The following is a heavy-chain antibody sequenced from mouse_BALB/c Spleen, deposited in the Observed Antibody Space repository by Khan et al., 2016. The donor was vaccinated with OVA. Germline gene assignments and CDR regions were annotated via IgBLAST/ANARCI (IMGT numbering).Heavy chain of an antibody. CDR3: TRKDYYDYDPFPY. CDR2: LNYSGNT. V-gene: IGHV3-2*02. Sequence: EVQLQESGPGLVKPSQSLSLTCTVTGYSITSEYAWNWIRHFPGNKLEWMGYLNYSGNTRYNPSLKSRISITRDTSKNQFFLQLNSVTTEDTATYYCTRKDYYDYDPFPYWGQGTLVTVSA. CDR1: GYSITSEYA. D-gene: IGHD2-4*01. J-gene: IGHJ3*01.